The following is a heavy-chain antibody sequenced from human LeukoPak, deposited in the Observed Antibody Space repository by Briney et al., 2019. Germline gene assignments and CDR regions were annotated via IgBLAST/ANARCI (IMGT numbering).Heavy chain of an antibody. CDR3: ARDSLGASFDY. J-gene: IGHJ4*02. CDR2: TYYRFKWYN. V-gene: IGHV6-1*01. CDR1: GDSVSSNSAA. D-gene: IGHD7-27*01. Sequence: SQTLSLTCAISGDSVSSNSAAWNRISQSPSRDLEWRRRTYYRFKWYNDYAVSVKSRITINPDTSKNQFSLQLNSVTPEDTAVYYCARDSLGASFDYWGQGTLVTVSS.